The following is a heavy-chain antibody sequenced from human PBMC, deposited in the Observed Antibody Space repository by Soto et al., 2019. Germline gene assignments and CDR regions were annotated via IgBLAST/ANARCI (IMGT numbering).Heavy chain of an antibody. Sequence: GGSLRLSCAASGFTFSSYGMHWVRQAPGKGLEWVAVISYDGSNKYYADSVKGRFTISRDNSKNTLYLQMNSLRAEDTAVYYCAKCHSAVRYYYGMDVWGQGTTVTVSS. J-gene: IGHJ6*02. V-gene: IGHV3-30*18. CDR3: AKCHSAVRYYYGMDV. CDR1: GFTFSSYG. CDR2: ISYDGSNK. D-gene: IGHD3-22*01.